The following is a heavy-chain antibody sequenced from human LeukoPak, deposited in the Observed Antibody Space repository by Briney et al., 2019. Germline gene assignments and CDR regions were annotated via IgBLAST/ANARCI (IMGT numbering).Heavy chain of an antibody. CDR2: IRNKARGSTT. CDR3: ARDGAGGANSAFDI. D-gene: IGHD2/OR15-2a*01. CDR1: GFTLSDHH. V-gene: IGHV3-72*01. J-gene: IGHJ3*02. Sequence: GGSLRLSCAASGFTLSDHHMDWVRQAPGKGLEWVGLIRNKARGSTTEYAATVKCRFTISRDDPRTLMYMQMKSLKTEDLAVYFCARDGAGGANSAFDIWGQGTVVSVSS.